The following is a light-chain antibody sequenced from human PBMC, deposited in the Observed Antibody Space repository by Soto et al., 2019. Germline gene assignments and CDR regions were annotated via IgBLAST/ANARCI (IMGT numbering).Light chain of an antibody. CDR3: QQYNNWPPLYT. CDR2: GAY. CDR1: QSISTN. J-gene: IGKJ2*01. Sequence: EIVLTQSPATLSASPGERVTLSCRASQSISTNLAWYQQKPGQAPRFLIYGAYIRATGIPARFSGSGSGTEFTLSISSLQSEDFAVYYCQQYNNWPPLYTFGQGTKLEIK. V-gene: IGKV3D-15*01.